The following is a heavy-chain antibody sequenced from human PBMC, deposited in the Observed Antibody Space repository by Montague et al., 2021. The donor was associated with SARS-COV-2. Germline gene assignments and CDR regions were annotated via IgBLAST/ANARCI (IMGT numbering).Heavy chain of an antibody. Sequence: SETLSLTCTVSGGSISSYYWSWIRQPPGKGLEWIGYIFNSGSTXXXPSXXXRVTISVDTSKNQLSLRLRSVTAADTAVYYCVRVGVSNWYSFFDYRGQGTLVTVSS. D-gene: IGHD6-13*01. J-gene: IGHJ4*02. CDR3: VRVGVSNWYSFFDY. CDR2: IFNSGST. V-gene: IGHV4-59*01. CDR1: GGSISSYY.